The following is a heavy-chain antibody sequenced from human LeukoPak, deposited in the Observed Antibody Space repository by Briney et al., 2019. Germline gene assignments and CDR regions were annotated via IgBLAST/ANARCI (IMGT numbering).Heavy chain of an antibody. CDR3: TTGWNWFDP. V-gene: IGHV3-15*01. D-gene: IGHD5-24*01. J-gene: IGHJ5*02. CDR1: GFTVSNAW. CDR2: SKSKTDGGTR. Sequence: GGSLRLSCAASGFTVSNAWMSWVRQAPGKGLEWVGRSKSKTDGGTRDYAAPVKGRFTISRDDSKNTLYLQMNSLKTEDTAVYYCTTGWNWFDPWGQGTLVTVSS.